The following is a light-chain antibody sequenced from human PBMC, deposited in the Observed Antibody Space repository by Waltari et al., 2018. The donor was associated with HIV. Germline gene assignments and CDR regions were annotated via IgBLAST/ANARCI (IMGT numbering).Light chain of an antibody. Sequence: QPVVTQGASFSVSLGETVNPLCGLTSGAVLTRSFATWYHQTPGQPPPTLIYNPNTPSSGVPDRFSGSILGNKAALTISRAQAEDECDYHCALYLGSGIWVFGGGTKLTVL. CDR3: ALYLGSGIWV. J-gene: IGLJ3*02. CDR2: NPN. V-gene: IGLV8-61*01. CDR1: SGAVLTRSF.